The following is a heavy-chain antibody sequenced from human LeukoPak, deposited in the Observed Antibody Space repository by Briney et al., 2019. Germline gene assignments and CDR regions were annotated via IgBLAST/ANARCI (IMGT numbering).Heavy chain of an antibody. D-gene: IGHD2-2*01. J-gene: IGHJ5*02. CDR2: INHSGST. V-gene: IGHV4-34*01. Sequence: SETLSLTCGVYGGSFSGYYWSWIRQPPGKGLEWIGEINHSGSTYYNPSLKSRVTISVDTSKNQFSLKLSSVTAADTAVYYCADGYCSSTSCYALAGFDPWGQGTLVTVSS. CDR1: GGSFSGYY. CDR3: ADGYCSSTSCYALAGFDP.